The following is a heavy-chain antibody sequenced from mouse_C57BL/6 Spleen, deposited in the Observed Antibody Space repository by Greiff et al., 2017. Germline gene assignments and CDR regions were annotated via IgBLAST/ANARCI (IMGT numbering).Heavy chain of an antibody. CDR2: IDPEDGDT. V-gene: IGHV14-1*01. Sequence: VQLQQSGAELVRPGASVKLSCTASGFNIKDYYMHWVKQRPEQGLEWIGRIDPEDGDTEYAPKFQGKATMTADTSSNTAYLQLSSRTSEDTAVYYCTQAYYSNPWFAYWGQGTLVTVSA. CDR1: GFNIKDYY. J-gene: IGHJ3*01. D-gene: IGHD2-5*01. CDR3: TQAYYSNPWFAY.